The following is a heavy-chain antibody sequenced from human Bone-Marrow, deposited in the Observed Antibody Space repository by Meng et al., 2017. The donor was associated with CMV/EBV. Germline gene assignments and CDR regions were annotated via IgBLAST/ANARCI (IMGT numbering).Heavy chain of an antibody. D-gene: IGHD1-14*01. CDR1: GFTFSDYY. J-gene: IGHJ3*02. CDR2: ISSSGYTI. Sequence: GESLKISCAASGFTFSDYYMTWIRQAPGKGLEWVSYISSSGYTISYADPVKGRFTISRDNAKNSLYLQLNGLRAEDTAVYYCAKRSSLTINQAAFDIWGRGTMVTVSS. CDR3: AKRSSLTINQAAFDI. V-gene: IGHV3-11*01.